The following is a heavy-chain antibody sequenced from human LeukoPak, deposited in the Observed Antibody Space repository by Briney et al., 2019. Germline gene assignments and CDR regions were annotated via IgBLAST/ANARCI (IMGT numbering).Heavy chain of an antibody. CDR1: GGSFSGYY. D-gene: IGHD6-19*01. CDR3: ARFSIAVGTGDY. J-gene: IGHJ4*02. CDR2: INHSGST. V-gene: IGHV4-34*01. Sequence: SETLSLTCAVYGGSFSGYYWSWIRQPPGKGLEWIGEINHSGSTNYNPSLKSRVTISVDTSKNQFSLKLSSVTAADTAVYYCARFSIAVGTGDYWGQGTLVTVSS.